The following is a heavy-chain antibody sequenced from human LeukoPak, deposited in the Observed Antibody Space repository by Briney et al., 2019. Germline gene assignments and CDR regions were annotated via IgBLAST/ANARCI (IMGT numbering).Heavy chain of an antibody. CDR1: GFTLSSNY. CDR3: ARELTGYSSGWVL. CDR2: IYSGGST. V-gene: IGHV3-53*01. D-gene: IGHD6-19*01. J-gene: IGHJ4*02. Sequence: PGGSLRLSCAASGFTLSSNYMSWVRQTPGKGLEWVSVIYSGGSTYYADSVKGRFTISRDNSKNTLYLQMNSLRAEDTAVYYCARELTGYSSGWVLWGQGTLVTVSS.